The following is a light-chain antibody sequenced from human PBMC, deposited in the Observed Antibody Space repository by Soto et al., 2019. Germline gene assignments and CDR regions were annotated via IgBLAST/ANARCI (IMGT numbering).Light chain of an antibody. Sequence: DIQMTQFPSTLSASVGDRVTITCRASQDIYVSLAWFQQRPGEAPKLLIFAASGLESGVPSTFSGSGSGTEFTLTISSVQPDDFATYFCQHYETFSWTFGQGTKVEMK. V-gene: IGKV1-5*01. CDR1: QDIYVS. CDR2: AAS. CDR3: QHYETFSWT. J-gene: IGKJ1*01.